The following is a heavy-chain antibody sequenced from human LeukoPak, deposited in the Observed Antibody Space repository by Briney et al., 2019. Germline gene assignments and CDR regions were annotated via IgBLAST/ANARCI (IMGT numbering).Heavy chain of an antibody. J-gene: IGHJ6*02. CDR3: ASRSGWYDYYYGMDV. D-gene: IGHD6-19*01. Sequence: SVKVSCKASGGTFSIYAISWVRQAPGQGLEWMGGIIPIFGTANYAQKFQGRVTITADESTSTACMELSSLRSEDTAVYYCASRSGWYDYYYGMDVWGQGTTVTVSS. CDR2: IIPIFGTA. CDR1: GGTFSIYA. V-gene: IGHV1-69*13.